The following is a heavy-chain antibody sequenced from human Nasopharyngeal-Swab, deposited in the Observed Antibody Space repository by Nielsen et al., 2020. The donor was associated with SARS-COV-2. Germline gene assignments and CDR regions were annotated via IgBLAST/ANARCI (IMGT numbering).Heavy chain of an antibody. D-gene: IGHD3-10*01. V-gene: IGHV3-30*19. CDR3: ARGTSGSLSPFDF. J-gene: IGHJ4*02. CDR1: GFNFKMRA. CDR2: ISYDGTHK. Sequence: GGSLRLSCAASGFNFKMRAMDWVRQAPGKGLEWVAVISYDGTHKNYADSVKGRFTISRDASKNTVYLEMNSPRAEDTAVYFCARGTSGSLSPFDFWGQGLLVTVSS.